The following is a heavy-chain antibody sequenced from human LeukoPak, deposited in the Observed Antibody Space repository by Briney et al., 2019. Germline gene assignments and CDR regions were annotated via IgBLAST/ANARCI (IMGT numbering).Heavy chain of an antibody. V-gene: IGHV1-69*02. CDR2: IIPILGIA. J-gene: IGHJ5*02. CDR3: ARVTEARPFGELLPIT. D-gene: IGHD3-10*01. CDR1: GGTFSSYS. Sequence: SVKVSCKASGGTFSSYSISWVRQAPGQGLEWMGRIIPILGIANYAQKFQGRVTITADKSTSTAYMELSSLRSEDTAVYYCARVTEARPFGELLPITWGQGTLVTVSS.